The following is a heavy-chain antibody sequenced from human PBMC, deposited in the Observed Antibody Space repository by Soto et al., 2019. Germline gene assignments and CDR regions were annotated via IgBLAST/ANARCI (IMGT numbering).Heavy chain of an antibody. J-gene: IGHJ4*02. Sequence: PSETLSLTCTVSGGSITHYYWTWIRQPPGKGLEWMGYIYYSGSTNYNPSLKSRVTISVDTSKNQFSLKLSSVTAADTAVYYCARSRYSGYDSVDYWGQGTLVTVSS. CDR2: IYYSGST. D-gene: IGHD5-12*01. V-gene: IGHV4-59*01. CDR1: GGSITHYY. CDR3: ARSRYSGYDSVDY.